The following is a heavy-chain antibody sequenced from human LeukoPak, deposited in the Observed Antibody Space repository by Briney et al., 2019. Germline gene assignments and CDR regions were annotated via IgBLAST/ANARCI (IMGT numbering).Heavy chain of an antibody. V-gene: IGHV3-64*01. Sequence: PGGSLRLSCAASGFTFSSYAIHWVRQAPGKVLEYVPAISSNGGSTYYANSVKGRFTISRDNSKNTLYLQMGSLRAEDMAVYYCASMYYDFWSGIRGDYYYYTDVWGKGTTVTVSS. CDR1: GFTFSSYA. CDR2: ISSNGGST. D-gene: IGHD3-3*01. J-gene: IGHJ6*03. CDR3: ASMYYDFWSGIRGDYYYYTDV.